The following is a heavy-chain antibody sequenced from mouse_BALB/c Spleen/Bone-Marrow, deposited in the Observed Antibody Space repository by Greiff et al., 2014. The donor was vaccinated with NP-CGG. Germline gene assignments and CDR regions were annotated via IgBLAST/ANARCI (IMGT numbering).Heavy chain of an antibody. D-gene: IGHD2-4*01. V-gene: IGHV1-7*01. CDR1: GYTFTSYW. Sequence: QVQLKESGAELAKPGASVKMSCKASGYTFTSYWMHWVKQRPGQGLEWIGYINPSTGYTEYNQKFKDKATLTADKSSSTAYMQRTSLTSEDSAVYYCESSATMILAYWGQGTLVTVSA. CDR2: INPSTGYT. J-gene: IGHJ3*01. CDR3: ESSATMILAY.